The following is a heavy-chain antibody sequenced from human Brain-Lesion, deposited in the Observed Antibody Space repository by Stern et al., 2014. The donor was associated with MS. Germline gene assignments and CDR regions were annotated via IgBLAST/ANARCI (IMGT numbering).Heavy chain of an antibody. CDR3: ARETGGYTYGDTDFFDY. CDR1: GGSISSGSFY. Sequence: VHLVESGPGLVKPSQTLSLTCIVSGGSISSGSFYWNWIRQPAGRGLEWIGRIYSRGSTNYTPSLKSRFTISGDTPKNQFSLKLISMTAADTAIYYCARETGGYTYGDTDFFDYWGQGALVTVSS. V-gene: IGHV4-61*02. J-gene: IGHJ4*02. CDR2: IYSRGST. D-gene: IGHD5-12*01.